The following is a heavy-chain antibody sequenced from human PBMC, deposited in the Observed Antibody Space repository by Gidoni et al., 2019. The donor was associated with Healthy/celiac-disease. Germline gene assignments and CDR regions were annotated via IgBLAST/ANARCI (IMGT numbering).Heavy chain of an antibody. V-gene: IGHV4-59*08. J-gene: IGHJ4*02. CDR1: GGSISSYY. CDR2: IYYSGST. D-gene: IGHD1-26*01. Sequence: QVQLQESGPGLVKPSETLSLTCTVAGGSISSYYWSWIRQPPGKGLEWIGYIYYSGSTNYNPSLKSRVTISVDTSKNQFSLKLSSVTAADTAVYYCARREDSAFSYYFDYWGQGTLVTVSS. CDR3: ARREDSAFSYYFDY.